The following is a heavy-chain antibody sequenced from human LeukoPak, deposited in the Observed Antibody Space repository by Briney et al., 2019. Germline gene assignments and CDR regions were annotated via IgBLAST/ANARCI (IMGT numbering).Heavy chain of an antibody. CDR2: ISYDGSNK. CDR3: ARDSGFSGTQRGEY. Sequence: GGSLRLSCAASGFTFNNYGMHWVRQAPGKWLEWVAVISYDGSNKYYADSVKGRFTISRDNSKNTLYLQMNSLRAEDTAFYYCARDSGFSGTQRGEYWGQGTLVTVSS. V-gene: IGHV3-30*03. J-gene: IGHJ4*02. CDR1: GFTFNNYG. D-gene: IGHD3/OR15-3a*01.